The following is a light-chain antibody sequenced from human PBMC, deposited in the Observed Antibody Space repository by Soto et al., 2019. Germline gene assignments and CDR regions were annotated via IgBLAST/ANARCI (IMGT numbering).Light chain of an antibody. Sequence: QPVLTQPPSASGTPGQRVTISCSGSSSNIGGNTVNWYQQLPGTAPKLLIYSHNQRPSGVPDRFSGSKSGTSASLAISGLQSEDEADYYCSAWDDSLIGPVFGTGTKVTVL. CDR1: SSNIGGNT. CDR2: SHN. J-gene: IGLJ1*01. CDR3: SAWDDSLIGPV. V-gene: IGLV1-44*01.